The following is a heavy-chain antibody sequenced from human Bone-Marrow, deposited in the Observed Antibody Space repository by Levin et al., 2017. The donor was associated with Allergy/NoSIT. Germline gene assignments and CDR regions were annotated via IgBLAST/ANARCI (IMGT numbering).Heavy chain of an antibody. Sequence: GESLKISCAASGFTFNDYYMTWIRQAPGKGLEWIAYISARSPTIYYADSVKGRFTISRDNAKKSLYLQMNSLGAEDTAVYYCARGEQLVGGVYYYNGLDVWGQGTTVTVSS. V-gene: IGHV3-11*01. CDR2: ISARSPTI. J-gene: IGHJ6*02. CDR1: GFTFNDYY. CDR3: ARGEQLVGGVYYYNGLDV. D-gene: IGHD1/OR15-1a*01.